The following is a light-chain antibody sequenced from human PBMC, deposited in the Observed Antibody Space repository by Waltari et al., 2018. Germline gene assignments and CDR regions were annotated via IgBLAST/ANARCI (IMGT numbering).Light chain of an antibody. Sequence: QPVLTQPPSASASLGASVTLTCTLSSGYSNYKVDWYQQRPGQGPRVGMRVGTGGIGGSEGDGITDRFSVVGSGLNRYLTIKNIPEEDESDYHCGADHGSGSSFVYVFGTGTKVTVL. V-gene: IGLV9-49*03. J-gene: IGLJ1*01. CDR2: VGTGGIGG. CDR3: GADHGSGSSFVYV. CDR1: SGYSNYK.